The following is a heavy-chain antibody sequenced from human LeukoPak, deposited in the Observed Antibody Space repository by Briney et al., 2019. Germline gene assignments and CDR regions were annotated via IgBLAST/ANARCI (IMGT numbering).Heavy chain of an antibody. J-gene: IGHJ4*02. CDR2: IKQDGSEK. CDR1: GFTLSSYW. D-gene: IGHD3-16*01. Sequence: GGSLRLSCAASGFTLSSYWMSWVRQAPGKGLEWVANIKQDGSEKNYVDSVKGRFTISRDNAKNSVYLQMNSLRGEDTAVYYCARMQLWGPHWGQGTLDTVSS. CDR3: ARMQLWGPH. V-gene: IGHV3-7*01.